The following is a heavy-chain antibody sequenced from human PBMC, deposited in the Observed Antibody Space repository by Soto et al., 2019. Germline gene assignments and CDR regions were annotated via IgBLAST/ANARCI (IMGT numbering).Heavy chain of an antibody. D-gene: IGHD2-2*01. V-gene: IGHV1-8*01. J-gene: IGHJ3*02. CDR3: ARVVVVPAAMLWDAFDI. Sequence: ASVKVCCKASGYTFTSYDINWVRQATGQGLEWMGWMNPNSGNTGYAQKFQGRVTMTRNTSISTAYMELSSLRSEDTAVYYCARVVVVPAAMLWDAFDIWGQGTMVTVSS. CDR1: GYTFTSYD. CDR2: MNPNSGNT.